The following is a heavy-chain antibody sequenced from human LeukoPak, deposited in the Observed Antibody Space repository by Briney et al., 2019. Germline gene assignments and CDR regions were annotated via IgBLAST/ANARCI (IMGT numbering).Heavy chain of an antibody. J-gene: IGHJ6*03. V-gene: IGHV4-39*07. D-gene: IGHD2-15*01. CDR2: IYYSGST. Sequence: SETLSLTCTVSGGSISSSSYCWGWIRQPPGKGLEWIGSIYYSGSTYYNPSLKSRVTISVDTSKNQFSLKLSSVTAADTAVYYCARGSGVTGYYYYYMDVWGKGTTVTVSS. CDR3: ARGSGVTGYYYYYMDV. CDR1: GGSISSSSYC.